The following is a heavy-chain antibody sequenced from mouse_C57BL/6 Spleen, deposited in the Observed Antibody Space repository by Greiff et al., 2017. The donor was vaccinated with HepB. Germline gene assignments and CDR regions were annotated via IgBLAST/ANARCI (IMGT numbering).Heavy chain of an antibody. V-gene: IGHV2-5*01. CDR2: IWRGGST. CDR3: AKNGPYGNYWYFDV. D-gene: IGHD2-1*01. J-gene: IGHJ1*03. CDR1: GFSFTSYG. Sequence: QVQLQQSGPGLVQPSQSLSITCTVSGFSFTSYGVHWVRQSPGKGLEWLGVIWRGGSTDYNAAFMSRLSITKDNSKSQVFFKMNSLQADDTAIYYCAKNGPYGNYWYFDVWGTGTTVTVSS.